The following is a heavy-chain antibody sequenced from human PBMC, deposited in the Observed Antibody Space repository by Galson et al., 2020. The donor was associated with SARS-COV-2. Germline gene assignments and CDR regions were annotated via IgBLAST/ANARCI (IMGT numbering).Heavy chain of an antibody. D-gene: IGHD2-8*01. J-gene: IGHJ4*02. V-gene: IGHV3-21*01. Sequence: PGGSLRLSCAASGFTFSSYSMNWVRQAPGKGLEWVSSISSSSSYIYYADSVKGRFTISRDNAKNSLYLQMNSLRAEDTAVYYCARSGAGDIVLMVYDDYWGQGTLVTVSS. CDR3: ARSGAGDIVLMVYDDY. CDR2: ISSSSSYI. CDR1: GFTFSSYS.